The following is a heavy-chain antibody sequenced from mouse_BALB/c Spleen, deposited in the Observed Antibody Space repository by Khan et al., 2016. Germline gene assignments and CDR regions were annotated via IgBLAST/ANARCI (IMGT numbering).Heavy chain of an antibody. D-gene: IGHD1-1*01. CDR2: ISYSGST. V-gene: IGHV3-2*02. J-gene: IGHJ3*01. CDR1: GYSITSDHA. Sequence: EVQLQESGPGLVKPSQSLSLTCTVTGYSITSDHAWNWIRQFPGNKLEWMGYISYSGSTSYNPSLKSRISITRDTSKNQFFLQLNSVTTEYTATFYCASSNNDGHSPAWFAYWVQGTLVTVSA. CDR3: ASSNNDGHSPAWFAY.